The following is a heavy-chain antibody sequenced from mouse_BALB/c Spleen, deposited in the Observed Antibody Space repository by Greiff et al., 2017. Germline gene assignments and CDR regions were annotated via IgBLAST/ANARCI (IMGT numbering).Heavy chain of an antibody. Sequence: QVQLKQSGAELAKPGASVKMSCKASGYTFTSYWMHWVKQRPGQGLEWIGYINPSTGYTEYNQKFKDKATLTADKSSSTAYMQLSSLTSEDSAVYYCAREVYDYDVGYWGQGTTLTVSS. V-gene: IGHV1-7*01. CDR1: GYTFTSYW. CDR2: INPSTGYT. CDR3: AREVYDYDVGY. D-gene: IGHD2-4*01. J-gene: IGHJ2*01.